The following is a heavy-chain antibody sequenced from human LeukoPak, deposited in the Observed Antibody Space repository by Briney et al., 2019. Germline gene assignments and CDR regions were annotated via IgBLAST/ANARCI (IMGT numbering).Heavy chain of an antibody. CDR3: ARAMSTWGGVRNYFDS. CDR2: ISYDGSNK. V-gene: IGHV3-30-3*01. Sequence: GGSLRLSCAASGFTFSSYAMHWVRQAPGKGLEWEAVISYDGSNKYYADSVNGRFIISRDNAKSSLDLQMNSLRAEDTAVYYCARAMSTWGGVRNYFDSWGRGALVTVSS. D-gene: IGHD3-16*01. CDR1: GFTFSSYA. J-gene: IGHJ4*02.